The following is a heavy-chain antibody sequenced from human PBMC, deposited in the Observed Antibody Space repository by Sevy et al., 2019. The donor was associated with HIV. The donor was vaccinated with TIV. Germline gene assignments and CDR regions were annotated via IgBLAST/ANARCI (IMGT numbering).Heavy chain of an antibody. Sequence: GGSLRLSCAASGFTFSSYAMHWVRQAPGKGLEWVAVISYDGSNKYYADSVKGRFTISRDNSKNTLYLKMNSLRAEDTAGYYCARDLERKDYYDSSGPSVNYYYGMDVWGQGTTVTVSS. CDR2: ISYDGSNK. CDR3: ARDLERKDYYDSSGPSVNYYYGMDV. V-gene: IGHV3-30-3*01. J-gene: IGHJ6*02. CDR1: GFTFSSYA. D-gene: IGHD3-22*01.